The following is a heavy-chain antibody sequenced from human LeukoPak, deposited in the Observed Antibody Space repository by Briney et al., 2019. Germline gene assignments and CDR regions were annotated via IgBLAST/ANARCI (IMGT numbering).Heavy chain of an antibody. D-gene: IGHD4-17*01. Sequence: PSETLSLTCTVSGGSISSSSYSWGWIRQPPGKGLEWIGSIYYSGSTYYNPSLKSRVTISVDTSKNQFSLKLSSVTAADTAVYYCARNDYGDSPVDYWGQGTLVTVSS. V-gene: IGHV4-39*01. J-gene: IGHJ4*02. CDR2: IYYSGST. CDR1: GGSISSSSYS. CDR3: ARNDYGDSPVDY.